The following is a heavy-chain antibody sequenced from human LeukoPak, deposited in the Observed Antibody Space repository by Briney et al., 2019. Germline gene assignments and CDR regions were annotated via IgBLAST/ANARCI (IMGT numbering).Heavy chain of an antibody. V-gene: IGHV4-61*02. J-gene: IGHJ5*02. D-gene: IGHD2-15*01. CDR3: ARGQRPYQIVVVVAATRYWFDP. Sequence: MPSETLSLTCTVSGGSISSGSYYWSWIRQPAGRGLEWIGRIYTSGSTNYNPSLKSRVTISVDTSKNQFSLKLSSVTAADTAVYYCARGQRPYQIVVVVAATRYWFDPWGQGTLVTVSS. CDR1: GGSISSGSYY. CDR2: IYTSGST.